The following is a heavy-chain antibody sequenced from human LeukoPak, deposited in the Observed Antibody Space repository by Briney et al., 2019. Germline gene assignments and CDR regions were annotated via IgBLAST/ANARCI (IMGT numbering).Heavy chain of an antibody. V-gene: IGHV3-53*01. Sequence: AGGSLRLSCAASGFTVSSNYMSWVRQAPGKGLEWVSVIYSGGSTYYADSVKGRFTISRDNSKNTLYLQMNSLRAEDTAVYYCARDYDILTGYSRDYYYYGMDVWGQGTTVTVSS. D-gene: IGHD3-9*01. CDR1: GFTVSSNY. CDR3: ARDYDILTGYSRDYYYYGMDV. J-gene: IGHJ6*02. CDR2: IYSGGST.